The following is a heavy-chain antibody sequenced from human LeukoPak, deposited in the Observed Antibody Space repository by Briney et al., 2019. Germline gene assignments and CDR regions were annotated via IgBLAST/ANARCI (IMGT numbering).Heavy chain of an antibody. D-gene: IGHD3-22*01. J-gene: IGHJ4*02. CDR1: GGTFSSYA. Sequence: SVKVSCKASGGTFSSYAISWVRQAPGQGLEWMGRIIPILGIADYAQKFQGRVTITADKSTSTAYMELSSLRSEDTAVYYCARASFWFDDSGYYFDYWGQGSLVTVSS. V-gene: IGHV1-69*04. CDR2: IIPILGIA. CDR3: ARASFWFDDSGYYFDY.